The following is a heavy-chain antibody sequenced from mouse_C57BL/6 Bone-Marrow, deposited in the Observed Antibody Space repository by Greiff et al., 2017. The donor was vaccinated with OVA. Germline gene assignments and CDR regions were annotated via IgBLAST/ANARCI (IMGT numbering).Heavy chain of an antibody. Sequence: VQLQQPGAELVKPGASVKLSCKASGYTFTSYWMHWVKQRPGQGLEWIGMIHPNSGSTNYNEKFKSKATLTVDKSSSTAYMQLSSLTSEDSAVYYCARGGYYGSSYELAYWGQGTLVTVSA. CDR1: GYTFTSYW. V-gene: IGHV1-64*01. J-gene: IGHJ3*01. D-gene: IGHD1-1*01. CDR2: IHPNSGST. CDR3: ARGGYYGSSYELAY.